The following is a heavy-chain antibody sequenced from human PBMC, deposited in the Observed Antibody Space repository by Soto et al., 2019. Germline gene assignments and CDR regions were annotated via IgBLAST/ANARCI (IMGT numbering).Heavy chain of an antibody. CDR1: GYTFSGYF. Sequence: QVQLVQSGADVKKPGASVKVSCKTSGYTFSGYFMHWLRQAPGQGLEWMGWMNPNSGGTDYAQNFQGRVSMTWDTSISTAYMELSRLRSDDTAIYYCARGYYSISWRVFDYWGQGTLVTVSS. J-gene: IGHJ4*02. CDR3: ARGYYSISWRVFDY. CDR2: MNPNSGGT. D-gene: IGHD6-13*01. V-gene: IGHV1-2*02.